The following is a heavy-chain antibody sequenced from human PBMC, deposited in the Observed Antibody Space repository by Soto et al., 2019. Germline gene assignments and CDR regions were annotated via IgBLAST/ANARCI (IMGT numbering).Heavy chain of an antibody. CDR1: GFTFDDYA. Sequence: PGGSLRLSCAASGFTFDDYAMHWVRQAPGKGLEWVSGISWNSGSIGYTDSVKGRFTISRDNAKNSLYLQMNSLRAEDTALYYCAKAGGLIVATITSYFDYWGQGTLVTVSS. D-gene: IGHD5-12*01. CDR3: AKAGGLIVATITSYFDY. CDR2: ISWNSGSI. J-gene: IGHJ4*02. V-gene: IGHV3-9*01.